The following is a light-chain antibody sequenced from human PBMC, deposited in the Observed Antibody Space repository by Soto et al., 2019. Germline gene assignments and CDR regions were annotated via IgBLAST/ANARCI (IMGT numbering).Light chain of an antibody. CDR3: QQRSIWPLIT. Sequence: EIVFTQSPATLSLSPGERATLSCRASQSVSSYLAWYQQKPGQAPRLLIYDASSRATGIPARFSGSGSGTDFTLTISSLEPEDFAVYYCQQRSIWPLITFGQGTRLEIK. V-gene: IGKV3-11*01. CDR2: DAS. J-gene: IGKJ5*01. CDR1: QSVSSY.